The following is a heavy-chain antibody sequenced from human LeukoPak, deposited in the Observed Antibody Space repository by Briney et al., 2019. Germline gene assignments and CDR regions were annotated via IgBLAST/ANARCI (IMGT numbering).Heavy chain of an antibody. Sequence: ASVKVSCKASGYTFTSYYMHWVRQAPGQGLEWMGIINPSGVSTSYAQKFQGRVTMTRDTSTSTVYMELSSLRSEDTAVYYCARDHNWSDETYTFDYWGQGTLVTVSS. D-gene: IGHD1-1*01. V-gene: IGHV1-46*01. CDR1: GYTFTSYY. J-gene: IGHJ4*02. CDR2: INPSGVST. CDR3: ARDHNWSDETYTFDY.